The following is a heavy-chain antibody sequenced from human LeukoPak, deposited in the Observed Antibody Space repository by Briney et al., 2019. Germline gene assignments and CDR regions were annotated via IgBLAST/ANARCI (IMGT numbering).Heavy chain of an antibody. J-gene: IGHJ6*04. Sequence: GGSLRLSCAASGFTVSSNYMSWVRQAPGKGLEWVSVIYSGGSTYYADSVKGRFTISRDNSKNTLYLQMNSLRAEDTAVYYCSSGWYLYYYGMDVWGKGTTVTVSS. D-gene: IGHD6-19*01. CDR1: GFTVSSNY. V-gene: IGHV3-53*01. CDR2: IYSGGST. CDR3: SSGWYLYYYGMDV.